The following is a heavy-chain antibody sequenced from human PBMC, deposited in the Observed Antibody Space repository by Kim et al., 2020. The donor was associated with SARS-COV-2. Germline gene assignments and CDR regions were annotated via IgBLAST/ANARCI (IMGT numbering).Heavy chain of an antibody. CDR1: GFTFSDYY. D-gene: IGHD4-17*01. Sequence: LSLTCAASGFTFSDYYMSWIRQAPGKGLEWVSYISSSGSTIYYADSVKGRFTIPRDNAKNSLYLQMNSLRAEDTAVYYCASVMTTVTRGDYYGMVVWGQGTTVTVSS. CDR3: ASVMTTVTRGDYYGMVV. V-gene: IGHV3-11*01. CDR2: ISSSGSTI. J-gene: IGHJ6*02.